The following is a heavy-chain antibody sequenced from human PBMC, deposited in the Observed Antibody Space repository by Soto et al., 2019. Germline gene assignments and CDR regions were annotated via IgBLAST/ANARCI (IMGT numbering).Heavy chain of an antibody. V-gene: IGHV3-23*01. J-gene: IGHJ6*02. Sequence: GGSLSLSCAASGFTFSSYAVSWVRQAPGEGLEWVSAISGSGANTYYADSVKGRFTISRDNSKNTLYLQVNSLRAEDTAVYYCAKERAVTPYGMDVWGQGTTVTVSS. CDR2: ISGSGANT. CDR3: AKERAVTPYGMDV. CDR1: GFTFSSYA. D-gene: IGHD4-4*01.